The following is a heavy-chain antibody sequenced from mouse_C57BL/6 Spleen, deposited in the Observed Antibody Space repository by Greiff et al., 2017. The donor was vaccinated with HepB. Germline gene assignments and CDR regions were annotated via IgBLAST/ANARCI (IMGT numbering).Heavy chain of an antibody. CDR2: INPNNGGT. CDR3: ARPGLRRGYAMDY. V-gene: IGHV1-18*01. J-gene: IGHJ4*01. Sequence: VQLQQSGPELVKPGASVKIPCKASGYTFTDYNMDWVKQSHGKSLEWIGDINPNNGGTIYNQKFKGKATLTVDKSSSTAYMELRSLTSEDTAVYYCARPGLRRGYAMDYWGQGTSVTVSS. D-gene: IGHD2-4*01. CDR1: GYTFTDYN.